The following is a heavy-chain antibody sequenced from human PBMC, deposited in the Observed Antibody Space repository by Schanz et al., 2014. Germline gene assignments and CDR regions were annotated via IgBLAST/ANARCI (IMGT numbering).Heavy chain of an antibody. CDR1: GFTFSSHW. Sequence: EVHLLESGGGLVEPGGSLRLSCAASGFTFSSHWMHWVRQDPGKGLVWVARINSVGSNTDYADSVTGRFTISRDNAKNTLYLQMNTLRAEDTAVYYCVRDSFFAFDYWGQGTLVTVSS. V-gene: IGHV3-74*01. J-gene: IGHJ4*02. CDR2: INSVGSNT. D-gene: IGHD3-3*01. CDR3: VRDSFFAFDY.